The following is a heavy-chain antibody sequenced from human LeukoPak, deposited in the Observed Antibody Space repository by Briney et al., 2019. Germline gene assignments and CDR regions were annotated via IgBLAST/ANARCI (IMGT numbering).Heavy chain of an antibody. Sequence: GSLRPSCAASGFTFSNTWMRRVLQAPGKGLEGGGRIKSKSDGGTKDYASLVKGRITISRDDSKNTLYLQMNSLKTEDTAAYYCTTERYYDILTGYSAFDYWGQGTLVTVSS. J-gene: IGHJ4*02. CDR2: IKSKSDGGTK. CDR3: TTERYYDILTGYSAFDY. D-gene: IGHD3-9*01. CDR1: GFTFSNTW. V-gene: IGHV3-15*01.